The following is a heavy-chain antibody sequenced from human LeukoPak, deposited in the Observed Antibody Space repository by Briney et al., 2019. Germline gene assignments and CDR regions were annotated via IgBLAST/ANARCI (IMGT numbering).Heavy chain of an antibody. CDR1: GDSISSYY. V-gene: IGHV4-4*07. Sequence: PSETLSLTRTVSGDSISSYYWSWIRQPAGKGLEWIGRIYTSGSTNYNPSLKSRVTISVDKSKNQFSLKLSSVTAADTAVYYCARAPTTVTTNFDYWGQGTLVTVSS. J-gene: IGHJ4*02. CDR2: IYTSGST. D-gene: IGHD4-17*01. CDR3: ARAPTTVTTNFDY.